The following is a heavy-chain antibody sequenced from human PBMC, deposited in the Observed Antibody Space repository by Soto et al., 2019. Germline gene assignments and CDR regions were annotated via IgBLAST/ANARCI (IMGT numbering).Heavy chain of an antibody. V-gene: IGHV1-69*06. CDR2: IIPIFGTA. CDR3: ARGTNFAKVTTED. J-gene: IGHJ4*02. D-gene: IGHD4-4*01. Sequence: QVQLVQSGAEVKKPGSSVKVSCKASGGTFSSYAISWVRQAPGQGLEWRGGIIPIFGTANSAQKFQGRVTVTADKFTSKGYVEVSSLRTDGTAVEYCARGTNFAKVTTEDWGQGTLVTVSS. CDR1: GGTFSSYA.